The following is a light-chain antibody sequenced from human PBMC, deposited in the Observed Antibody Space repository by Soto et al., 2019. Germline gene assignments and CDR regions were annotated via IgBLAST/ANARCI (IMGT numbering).Light chain of an antibody. Sequence: QSALTQPRSVSGSPGQSVTISCTGTSSDVGAYNYVSWYQQHPGKAPKLMTYDVSKRPSGVPDRFSGSKSGNTASLTISGLQAEDEADYYCSLYSSNGSLIFGPGTKLTVL. V-gene: IGLV2-11*01. CDR1: SSDVGAYNY. CDR3: SLYSSNGSLI. CDR2: DVS. J-gene: IGLJ1*01.